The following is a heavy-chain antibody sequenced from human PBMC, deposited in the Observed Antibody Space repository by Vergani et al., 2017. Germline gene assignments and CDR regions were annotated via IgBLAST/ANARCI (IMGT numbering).Heavy chain of an antibody. V-gene: IGHV1-69*01. Sequence: QVQLVQSGAEVKKPGSSVKVSCKASGGTFSSYAISWVRQAPGQGLEWMGGIIPIFGTANYAQKFQGRVTITADESTSTAYMELSSLRSEDTAVYYCASGTVDYYGSGSFGLDAFDIWGQGTMVTVSS. J-gene: IGHJ3*02. CDR3: ASGTVDYYGSGSFGLDAFDI. CDR2: IIPIFGTA. CDR1: GGTFSSYA. D-gene: IGHD3-10*01.